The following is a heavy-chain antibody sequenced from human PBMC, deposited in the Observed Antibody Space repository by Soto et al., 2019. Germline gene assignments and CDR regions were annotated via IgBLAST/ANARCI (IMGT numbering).Heavy chain of an antibody. J-gene: IGHJ4*02. CDR2: INAGNGNT. Sequence: ASLKVSCKASGYTFTSYAMHWVRQAPGQRLEWMGWINAGNGNTKYSQKFQGRVTITRDTSASTAYMELSSLRSEDTAVYYCARGQEYSSSSLYFDYWGQGTLVTVSS. V-gene: IGHV1-3*01. D-gene: IGHD6-6*01. CDR3: ARGQEYSSSSLYFDY. CDR1: GYTFTSYA.